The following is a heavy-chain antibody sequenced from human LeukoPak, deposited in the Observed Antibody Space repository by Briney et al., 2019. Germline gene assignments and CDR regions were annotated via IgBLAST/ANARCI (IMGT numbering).Heavy chain of an antibody. D-gene: IGHD2-2*01. V-gene: IGHV3-23*01. CDR3: AKRHRSSPTCYVDYFDY. CDR2: ISGSGGST. Sequence: PGGSLRLSCAASGFTFSSYAMSWVRQAPGKGLEWVSVISGSGGSTYYADSLKGRFTISRDHSKNTLYLQMNSLRAEDTAVYYCAKRHRSSPTCYVDYFDYWGQGTLVTVSS. CDR1: GFTFSSYA. J-gene: IGHJ4*02.